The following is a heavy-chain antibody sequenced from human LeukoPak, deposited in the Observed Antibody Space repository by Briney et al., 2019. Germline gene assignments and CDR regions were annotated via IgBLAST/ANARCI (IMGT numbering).Heavy chain of an antibody. CDR1: GGSISSYY. D-gene: IGHD3-10*01. CDR3: ARSSPATVRGVNDAFDI. Sequence: PSETLSLTCTVSGGSISSYYWSWIRQPPGKGLEWIGYIYYSGSTNYNPSLKSRVTISVDTSKNQFSLKLSSVTAADTAVYYCARSSPATVRGVNDAFDIWGQGTMVTVSS. CDR2: IYYSGST. V-gene: IGHV4-59*01. J-gene: IGHJ3*02.